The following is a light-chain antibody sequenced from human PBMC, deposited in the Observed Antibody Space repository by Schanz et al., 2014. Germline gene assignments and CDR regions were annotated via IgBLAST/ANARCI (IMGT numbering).Light chain of an antibody. Sequence: QSALTQPASVSASPGQSITISCTGTSSDVGGYNYVSWYQQYPGKAPKLIIYDVSNRPSGVSNRISGSKSGNTASLTISGVQAEDEADYYCCSYAGSSTWVFGGGTKVTVL. CDR3: CSYAGSSTWV. J-gene: IGLJ3*02. CDR1: SSDVGGYNY. V-gene: IGLV2-23*02. CDR2: DVS.